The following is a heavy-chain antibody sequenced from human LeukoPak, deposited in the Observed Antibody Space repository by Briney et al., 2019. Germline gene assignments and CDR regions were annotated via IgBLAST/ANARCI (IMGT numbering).Heavy chain of an antibody. V-gene: IGHV3-23*01. CDR1: RFTFSTYA. CDR2: ISVNVGST. J-gene: IGHJ5*02. CDR3: ATPPRGGMS. D-gene: IGHD3-16*01. Sequence: PGGSLRLSCVASRFTFSTYAMNWVRQAQRKGLWCVSAISVNVGSTYYADSAKGRFTISRDNSKNTLYLQMSSLSAEDTAVYYCATPPRGGMSWGQGTLVTVSS.